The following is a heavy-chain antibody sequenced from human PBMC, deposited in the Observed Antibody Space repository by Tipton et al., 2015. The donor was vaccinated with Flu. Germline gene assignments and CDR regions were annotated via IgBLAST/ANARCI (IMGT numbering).Heavy chain of an antibody. V-gene: IGHV4-59*12. Sequence: TLSLTCTVSGGSMNNDYWSWIRQPPGKGLEYIGYIHYSGSTKSNPSLKSRVTISLDTSKNQFSLRLSSVTAADTAVYSCASKNYYDVGGWSTTDYWGQGTLVTVSS. CDR2: IHYSGST. CDR3: ASKNYYDVGGWSTTDY. D-gene: IGHD3-22*01. CDR1: GGSMNNDY. J-gene: IGHJ4*02.